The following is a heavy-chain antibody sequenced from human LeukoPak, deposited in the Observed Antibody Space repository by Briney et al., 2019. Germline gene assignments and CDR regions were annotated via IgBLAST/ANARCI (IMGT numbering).Heavy chain of an antibody. Sequence: PGGSLRLSCAASGFTFSNAWMSWVRQAPGKGLEWVGRIKSKTDGGTTDYAAPVKGRFTISRDDSKNTLYLQMNSLKTEDTAVYYCTRADVGSSSPFDYWGQGTLVTVSS. V-gene: IGHV3-15*01. CDR1: GFTFSNAW. CDR3: TRADVGSSSPFDY. J-gene: IGHJ4*02. D-gene: IGHD6-6*01. CDR2: IKSKTDGGTT.